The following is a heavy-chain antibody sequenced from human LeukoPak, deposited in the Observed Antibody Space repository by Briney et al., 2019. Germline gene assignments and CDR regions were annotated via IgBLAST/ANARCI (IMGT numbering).Heavy chain of an antibody. Sequence: SETLSLTCTVSGVSISTSHWNWVRHRPGQGLEWIGCLSYTGKTGYNPSLKSRVSISLGSSNNHFSLKLTSVTAADTAVYYCSEGYFEPFDHCGRGILVTVSS. J-gene: IGHJ4*02. D-gene: IGHD2/OR15-2a*01. CDR2: LSYTGKT. V-gene: IGHV4-59*01. CDR1: GVSISTSH. CDR3: SEGYFEPFDH.